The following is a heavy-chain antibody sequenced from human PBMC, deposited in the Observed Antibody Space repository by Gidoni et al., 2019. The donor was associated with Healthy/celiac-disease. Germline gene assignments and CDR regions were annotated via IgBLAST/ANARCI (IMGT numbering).Heavy chain of an antibody. V-gene: IGHV4-30-2*01. Sequence: QLQLQESGSGLVKPSQTLSLTCAVSGGSISSGGYSWSWIRQPPGKGLEWIGYIYHSGSTYYNPSLKSRVTISVDRSKNQFSLKLSSVTAADTAVYYCAKSGGDSSGSWYYFDYWGQGTLVTVSS. CDR1: GGSISSGGYS. D-gene: IGHD3-22*01. CDR2: IYHSGST. CDR3: AKSGGDSSGSWYYFDY. J-gene: IGHJ4*02.